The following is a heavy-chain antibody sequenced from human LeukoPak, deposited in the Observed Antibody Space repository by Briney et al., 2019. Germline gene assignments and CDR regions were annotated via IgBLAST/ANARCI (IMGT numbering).Heavy chain of an antibody. CDR3: ARIYCGGDCRGYYYHYYMDV. CDR1: GGSISSGSYY. Sequence: SETLSLTCTVSGGSISSGSYYWRWIRQPAGKGLEWIGRIYTSGSTKYNPSLKSRVTISVDTSKNQFSLKLSSVTAADTAVYYCARIYCGGDCRGYYYHYYMDVWGKGTTVTISS. CDR2: IYTSGST. D-gene: IGHD2-21*02. J-gene: IGHJ6*03. V-gene: IGHV4-61*02.